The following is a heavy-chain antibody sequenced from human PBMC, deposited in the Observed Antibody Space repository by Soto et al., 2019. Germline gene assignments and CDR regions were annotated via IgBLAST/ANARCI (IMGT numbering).Heavy chain of an antibody. D-gene: IGHD6-19*01. CDR1: GFTFSSYG. CDR2: IWYDGSNK. J-gene: IGHJ4*02. V-gene: IGHV3-33*01. CDR3: SRGDSGWPFDY. Sequence: QVQLVESGGGVVQPGRSLRLSCAASGFTFSSYGMHWVRQAPGKGLEWVAVIWYDGSNKYYADSVKGRFTISRDNSKNTLYLQMNSLRAEDTAVYYGSRGDSGWPFDYWGQGTLVTVSS.